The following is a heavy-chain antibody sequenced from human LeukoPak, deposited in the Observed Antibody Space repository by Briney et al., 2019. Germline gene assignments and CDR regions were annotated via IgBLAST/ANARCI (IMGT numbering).Heavy chain of an antibody. CDR3: ARVLWGARGDY. D-gene: IGHD3-10*01. CDR2: INTDGGST. J-gene: IGHJ4*02. V-gene: IGHV3-74*01. CDR1: GFTFSSYW. Sequence: GGSLRLSCAASGFTFSSYWMHWVRQAPGKGLVWVARINTDGGSTNYADSVKGRFTISRDNAKNTLYLQMNSLRAEDTAVYYCARVLWGARGDYWGQGTVVTVSS.